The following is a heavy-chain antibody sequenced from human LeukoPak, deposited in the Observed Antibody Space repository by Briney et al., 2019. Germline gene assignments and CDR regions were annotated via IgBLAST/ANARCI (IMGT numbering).Heavy chain of an antibody. CDR2: INQDGSGK. Sequence: GGSLRLSCAASGFTFSSYWMSWVRQAPGKGLEWVANINQDGSGKYYVDSVKGRFTISRDNAKNSLYLQMNSLRAEDTAVYYCVRGRERVAATNNWFDPWGQGTLVTVSS. J-gene: IGHJ5*02. V-gene: IGHV3-7*04. D-gene: IGHD2-15*01. CDR3: VRGRERVAATNNWFDP. CDR1: GFTFSSYW.